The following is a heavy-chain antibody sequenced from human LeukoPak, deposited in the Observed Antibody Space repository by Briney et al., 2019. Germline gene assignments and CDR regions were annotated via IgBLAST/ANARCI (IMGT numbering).Heavy chain of an antibody. Sequence: GGSLRLSCAASGFTFSTAWLTWVRQTPGKGLGWVGHIKSRAGGGTADYAAPAKGRFTVSRDDSTNMVYLQMNSLKTEDSAVYYCATEFYRDGYNYWGQGTLVTVSS. D-gene: IGHD5-24*01. J-gene: IGHJ4*02. CDR2: IKSRAGGGTA. CDR3: ATEFYRDGYNY. CDR1: GFTFSTAW. V-gene: IGHV3-15*01.